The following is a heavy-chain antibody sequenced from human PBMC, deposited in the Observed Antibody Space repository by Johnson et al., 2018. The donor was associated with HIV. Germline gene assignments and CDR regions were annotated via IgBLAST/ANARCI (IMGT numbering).Heavy chain of an antibody. CDR3: ARPRRRGVDGFDI. V-gene: IGHV3-NL1*01. D-gene: IGHD1-14*01. Sequence: QVQLVESGGGLVQPGGSLRLSCAASGFTFSRYDMNWVRQATGKGLEWVSVIYSGGSNKFYADSVKGRFIISRDNPKNTLYLQMNSLRAEDTAVYFCARPRRRGVDGFDIWGQGTMVTVSS. J-gene: IGHJ3*02. CDR1: GFTFSRYD. CDR2: IYSGGSNK.